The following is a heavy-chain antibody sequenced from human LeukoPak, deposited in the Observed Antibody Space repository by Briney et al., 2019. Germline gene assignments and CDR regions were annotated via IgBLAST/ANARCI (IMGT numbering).Heavy chain of an antibody. J-gene: IGHJ4*02. CDR1: GFTVSSNY. D-gene: IGHD3-22*01. V-gene: IGHV3-53*01. CDR3: ARGVANYYDSSGYQN. CDR2: IYSGGKT. Sequence: PGGSLRLSCAASGFTVSSNYMSWVRQAPGKGLEWASVIYSGGKTHYADSVKGRFTISRDNSKNTLYLQMNSLRAEDTAVYYCARGVANYYDSSGYQNWGQGTLVTVSS.